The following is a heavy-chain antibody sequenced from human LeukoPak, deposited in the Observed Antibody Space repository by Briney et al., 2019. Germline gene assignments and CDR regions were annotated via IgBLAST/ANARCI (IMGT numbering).Heavy chain of an antibody. Sequence: SGGSLRLSCAASGFTFSSYWMSWVRQAAGKGLEWVANIKQDGSEKYYVDSVKGRFTISRDNAKNSLYLQMNSLRAEDTAVYYCARELKSGYSGTYYYYYMDVWGKGTTVTVSS. CDR2: IKQDGSEK. J-gene: IGHJ6*03. D-gene: IGHD5-12*01. V-gene: IGHV3-7*01. CDR3: ARELKSGYSGTYYYYYMDV. CDR1: GFTFSSYW.